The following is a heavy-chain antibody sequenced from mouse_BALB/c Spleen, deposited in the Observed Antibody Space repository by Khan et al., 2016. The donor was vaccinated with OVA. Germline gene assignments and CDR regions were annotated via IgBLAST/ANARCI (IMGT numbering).Heavy chain of an antibody. Sequence: EVELVESGGGLVQPGGSRKLSCAASGFTFSDYGMAWVRQAPGKGPEWVAFISNLAFSIYYADTVTGRFTISRDNAKHTLNLYMSTLRSGDTASNYCARACAMDYWGEGTSVTVAS. CDR1: GFTFSDYG. CDR3: ARACAMDY. J-gene: IGHJ4*01. CDR2: ISNLAFSI. V-gene: IGHV5-15*02.